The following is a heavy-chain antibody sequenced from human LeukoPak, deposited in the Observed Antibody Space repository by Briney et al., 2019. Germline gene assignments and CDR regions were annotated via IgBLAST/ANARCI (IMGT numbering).Heavy chain of an antibody. D-gene: IGHD6-19*01. CDR1: GDSVSSNSVT. CDR2: TYYRSKWYN. V-gene: IGHV6-1*01. CDR3: ARLRIAVAGFYYGMDV. Sequence: SQTLSLTCAISGDSVSSNSVTWNWIRQSPSRGLEWLGRTYYRSKWYNDYAVSVKSRITINPDTSKNQFSLQLNSVTPEDTAVYYCARLRIAVAGFYYGMDVWGQGTTVTVSS. J-gene: IGHJ6*02.